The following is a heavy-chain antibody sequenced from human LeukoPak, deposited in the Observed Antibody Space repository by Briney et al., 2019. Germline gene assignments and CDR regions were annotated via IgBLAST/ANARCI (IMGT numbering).Heavy chain of an antibody. Sequence: GGSLRLSCAASGFTFSSYSMNWVRQAPGKGLEWVSYISSSSSTIYYADSVKGRFTISRDNAKNTLYLQMNSLRARDTAVYYCASTPNGVAAIYFDYWGQGTLVTVSS. CDR3: ASTPNGVAAIYFDY. V-gene: IGHV3-48*01. CDR1: GFTFSSYS. CDR2: ISSSSSTI. D-gene: IGHD2-15*01. J-gene: IGHJ4*02.